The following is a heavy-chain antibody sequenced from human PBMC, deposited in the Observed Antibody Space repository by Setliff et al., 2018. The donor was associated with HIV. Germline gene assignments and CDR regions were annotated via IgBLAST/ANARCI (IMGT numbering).Heavy chain of an antibody. J-gene: IGHJ3*02. CDR1: GFTFSSDS. V-gene: IGHV3-21*01. CDR3: ARGFVLRFLEWSMPDAFDI. Sequence: GGSLRLSCAASGFTFSSDSMNWVRQAPGKGLEWVSFISRTSSYIYYADSLKGRFTISRDNAKNSLYLQMNSLRAEDTAVYYCARGFVLRFLEWSMPDAFDIWGQGTMVTVSS. CDR2: ISRTSSYI. D-gene: IGHD3-3*01.